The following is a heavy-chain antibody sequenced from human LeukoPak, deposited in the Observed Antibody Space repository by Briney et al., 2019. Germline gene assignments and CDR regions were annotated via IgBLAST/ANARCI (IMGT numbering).Heavy chain of an antibody. J-gene: IGHJ5*02. D-gene: IGHD4-17*01. CDR1: GFTFSNYA. Sequence: GASLRLSCAASGFTFSNYAMNWVRQAPGKGLEWVSGISAGGGNTYYADSVKGRFTISRDNSKNTLYLQMHSLRAEDTAVYYCAKEYGDYGPDWFDPWGQGNLVTVSS. CDR3: AKEYGDYGPDWFDP. CDR2: ISAGGGNT. V-gene: IGHV3-23*01.